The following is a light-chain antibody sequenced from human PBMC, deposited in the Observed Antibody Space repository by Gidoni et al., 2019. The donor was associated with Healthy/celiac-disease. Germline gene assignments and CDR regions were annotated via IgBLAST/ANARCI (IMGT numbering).Light chain of an antibody. CDR1: QSVLYSSNNKNY. Sequence: DIVMTQSPDPLAVSLGERATINCKSSQSVLYSSNNKNYLAWYQQKPGQPPTLLLYWASTRESGVPDRFSGSGSGTDFTLTISSLQAEDVAVYYCQQYYSTPLTFGGGTKVEIK. V-gene: IGKV4-1*01. CDR2: WAS. J-gene: IGKJ4*01. CDR3: QQYYSTPLT.